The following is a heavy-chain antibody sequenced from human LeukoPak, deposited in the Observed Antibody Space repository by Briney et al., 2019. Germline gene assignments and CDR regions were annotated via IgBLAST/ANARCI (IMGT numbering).Heavy chain of an antibody. J-gene: IGHJ4*01. D-gene: IGHD3-9*01. CDR1: GGSISSGGYY. V-gene: IGHV4-31*03. Sequence: PSETLSLTCTVSGGSISSGGYYWSWIRQHPGKGLEWIGYIYYSGSTYYNPSLKSRVTISVDTSKNEFSLELSSVTAADTAVYYCARHDNFPFYYFDSWGQGTLVTVSS. CDR3: ARHDNFPFYYFDS. CDR2: IYYSGST.